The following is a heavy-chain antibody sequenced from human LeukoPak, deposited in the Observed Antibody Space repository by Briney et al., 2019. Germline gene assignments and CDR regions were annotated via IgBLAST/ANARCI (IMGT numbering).Heavy chain of an antibody. CDR2: IDPNDGGT. CDR3: ARGSDSGTPRWFDP. D-gene: IGHD1-26*01. CDR1: GYTFTGHF. J-gene: IGHJ5*02. Sequence: ASVTVSCKASGYTFTGHFIQWVRQPPRQGPEWMGRIDPNDGGTNYSQKFQGRVTMTTDTSISTAYMKLSSLRSDDTAVYYCARGSDSGTPRWFDPWGQGTLVTV. V-gene: IGHV1-2*06.